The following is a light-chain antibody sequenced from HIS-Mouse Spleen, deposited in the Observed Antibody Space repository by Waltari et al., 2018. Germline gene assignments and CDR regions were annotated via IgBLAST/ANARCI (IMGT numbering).Light chain of an antibody. V-gene: IGKV1-6*01. CDR1: QGIRND. CDR2: AAS. CDR3: LQDYNYPRT. Sequence: ASQMPQSPSSLSASLGDSVTLTCRASQGIRNDLGWYQQKPGKAPKLLIYAASSLQSGVPSRFSGSGSGTDFTLTISSLQPEDFATYYCLQDYNYPRTFGQGTKVEIK. J-gene: IGKJ1*01.